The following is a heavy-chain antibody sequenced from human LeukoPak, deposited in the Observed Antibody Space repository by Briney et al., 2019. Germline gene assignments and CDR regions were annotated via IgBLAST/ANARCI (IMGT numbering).Heavy chain of an antibody. CDR1: GFILSDYG. J-gene: IGHJ5*02. Sequence: GRPLRLSCAAAGFILSDYGMHCVRQAPGKGLDWVAFMSYDGGNKYYADSVKGRFTISTDNSKNTLYLQMNTLRAEATAVYYCAKVGRNYGDYNGWFDPWGQGTLVTVSS. CDR3: AKVGRNYGDYNGWFDP. V-gene: IGHV3-30*18. D-gene: IGHD4-17*01. CDR2: MSYDGGNK.